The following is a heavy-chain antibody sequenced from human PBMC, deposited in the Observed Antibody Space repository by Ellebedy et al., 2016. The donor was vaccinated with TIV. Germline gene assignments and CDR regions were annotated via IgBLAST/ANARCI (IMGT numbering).Heavy chain of an antibody. CDR3: AVGRPNYGDFPS. V-gene: IGHV3-53*01. D-gene: IGHD4-17*01. J-gene: IGHJ5*02. CDR2: IYAGGTT. Sequence: GESLKISXAASGFTVSSNYMSWVRRAPGRGLEWVSVIYAGGTTDYVASVKGRFSISRDTSKNTLFLQMNSLRADDTAIYYCAVGRPNYGDFPSWGQGTLVTVSS. CDR1: GFTVSSNY.